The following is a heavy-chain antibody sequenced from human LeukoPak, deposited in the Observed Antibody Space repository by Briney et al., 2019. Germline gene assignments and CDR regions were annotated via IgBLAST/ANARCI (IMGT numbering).Heavy chain of an antibody. V-gene: IGHV4-34*01. J-gene: IGHJ4*02. CDR1: GGSISSGGYY. D-gene: IGHD6-19*01. CDR3: ARGPPYSSGWYLLN. CDR2: INHSGST. Sequence: SETLSLTCAVSGGSISSGGYYWSWIRQPPGKGLEWIGEINHSGSTNYNPSLKSRVTISVDTSKNQFSLKLSSVTAADTAVYYCARGPPYSSGWYLLNWGQGTLVTVSS.